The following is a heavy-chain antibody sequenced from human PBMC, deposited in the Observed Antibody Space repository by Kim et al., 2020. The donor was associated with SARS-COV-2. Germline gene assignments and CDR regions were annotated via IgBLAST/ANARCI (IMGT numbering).Heavy chain of an antibody. J-gene: IGHJ3*02. CDR1: GGSISSGGYY. CDR3: ARTYCGGVCYGGLDAFDI. V-gene: IGHV4-31*03. D-gene: IGHD2-21*02. CDR2: IYYSGST. Sequence: SETLSLTCIVSGGSISSGGYYWSWIRQHPGKGLEWIGYIYYSGSTYYNPSLKSRVTISVDTSKNQFSLKLSSVTAADTAVYYCARTYCGGVCYGGLDAFDIWGQGTMVTVCS.